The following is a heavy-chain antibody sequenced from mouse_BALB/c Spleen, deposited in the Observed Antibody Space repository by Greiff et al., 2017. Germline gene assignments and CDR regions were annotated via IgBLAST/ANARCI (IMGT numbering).Heavy chain of an antibody. J-gene: IGHJ3*01. D-gene: IGHD2-14*01. CDR1: GYTFTDYN. CDR2: IYPYNGGT. Sequence: EVQLQESGPELVKPGASVKISCKASGYTFTDYNMHWVKQSHGKSLEWIGYIYPYNGGTGYNQKFKSKATLTVDNSSSTAYMELRSLTSEDSAVYYCARGRYDERVPFGFAYWGQGTLVTVSA. CDR3: ARGRYDERVPFGFAY. V-gene: IGHV1S29*02.